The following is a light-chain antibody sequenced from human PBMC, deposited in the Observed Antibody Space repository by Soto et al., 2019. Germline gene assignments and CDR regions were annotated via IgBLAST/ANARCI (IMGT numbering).Light chain of an antibody. J-gene: IGLJ1*01. CDR3: CSYAGSSTFYV. V-gene: IGLV2-23*02. CDR2: EVI. Sequence: ALTQPASVSGSPGQSITISCTGTSSDVGRYNLVSWYQQHPGKAPKLMIYEVIKRPSGVSNRFSGSKSGNTASLTISGLQAEDEADYYCCSYAGSSTFYVFGTGTKVTVL. CDR1: SSDVGRYNL.